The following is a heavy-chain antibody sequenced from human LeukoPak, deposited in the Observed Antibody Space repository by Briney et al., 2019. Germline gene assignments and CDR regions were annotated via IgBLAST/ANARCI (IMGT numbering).Heavy chain of an antibody. Sequence: GGSLRLSCAASGFTFSSYWMNWARQAPGKGLEWVASINHNGNVNYYVDSVKGRFTISRDNAKNSLYLQMNSLRDGDTAVYYCAREVTSGYWGQGTLVTVSS. CDR3: AREVTSGY. V-gene: IGHV3-7*01. CDR1: GFTFSSYW. D-gene: IGHD6-6*01. CDR2: INHNGNVN. J-gene: IGHJ4*02.